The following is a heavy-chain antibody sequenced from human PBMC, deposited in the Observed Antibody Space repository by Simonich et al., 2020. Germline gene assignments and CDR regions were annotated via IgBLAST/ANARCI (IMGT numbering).Heavy chain of an antibody. Sequence: QVQLQESGPGLVKPSETLSLTCTVSGGSISSYYWSWIRQPPGKGLEWIGYIYYSGSTNYNPSLQSRVTISVDTSKNQFSLKLSSVTAADTAVYYCARARTGDYYYYMDVWGKGTTVTVSS. D-gene: IGHD7-27*01. CDR3: ARARTGDYYYYMDV. V-gene: IGHV4-59*12. J-gene: IGHJ6*03. CDR2: IYYSGST. CDR1: GGSISSYY.